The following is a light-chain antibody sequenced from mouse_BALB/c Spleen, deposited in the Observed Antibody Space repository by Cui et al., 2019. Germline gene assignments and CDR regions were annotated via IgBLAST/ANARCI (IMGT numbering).Light chain of an antibody. CDR2: LTS. Sequence: QIVCTQSPTLLSASAGEKVTMTCSASSSVSYMYWYQQKPRSSPKPWIYLTSNLASGVPARFSGSGSGTSYSLTISSMEAEDAATYYCQHGSSNPLTFGAGTKLELK. V-gene: IGKV4-68*01. CDR3: QHGSSNPLT. CDR1: SSVSY. J-gene: IGKJ5*01.